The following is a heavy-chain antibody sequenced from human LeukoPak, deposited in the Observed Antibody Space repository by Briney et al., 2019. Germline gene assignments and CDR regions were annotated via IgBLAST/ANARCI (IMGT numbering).Heavy chain of an antibody. J-gene: IGHJ6*03. CDR1: GFTFSIYS. Sequence: PGGSLRLSCAASGFTFSIYSMSWVRQAPGKGLEWVSSISRSSTYIDYADSLKGRFTISRDNAKNSLYLQMNSLRAEDTAVYYCARSGIKMVRGVIIKSPYHMDVWGKGTTVTVSS. V-gene: IGHV3-21*01. CDR3: ARSGIKMVRGVIIKSPYHMDV. CDR2: ISRSSTYI. D-gene: IGHD3-10*01.